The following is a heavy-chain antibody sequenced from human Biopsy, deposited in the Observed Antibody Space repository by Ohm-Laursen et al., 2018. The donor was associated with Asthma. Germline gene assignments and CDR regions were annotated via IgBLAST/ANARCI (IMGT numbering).Heavy chain of an antibody. V-gene: IGHV2-70*04. CDR2: IDWDDDK. D-gene: IGHD6-13*01. Sequence: TLSLTCAVYGGSFSSNYWSWIRQPPGKALEWLARIDWDDDKFYSASLKTRLTISKDTSKNQVVLTKAAMDPVDTATYYCAREQQLGNFDYWGQGTLVTVSS. CDR3: AREQQLGNFDY. J-gene: IGHJ4*02. CDR1: GGSFSSNY.